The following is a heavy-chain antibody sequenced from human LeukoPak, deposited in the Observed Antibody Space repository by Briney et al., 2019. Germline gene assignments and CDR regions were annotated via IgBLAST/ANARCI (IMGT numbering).Heavy chain of an antibody. Sequence: TGGSLRLSCAASGFTFSSYSVNWVRQAPGKGLEWVSSISSSSSYIYYADSVKARFTISRDNAKNSLYLQMNSLRAEDTAVYYCARDLFGLFDYWGQGTLVTVSS. CDR3: ARDLFGLFDY. D-gene: IGHD3-10*01. CDR2: ISSSSSYI. CDR1: GFTFSSYS. V-gene: IGHV3-21*01. J-gene: IGHJ4*02.